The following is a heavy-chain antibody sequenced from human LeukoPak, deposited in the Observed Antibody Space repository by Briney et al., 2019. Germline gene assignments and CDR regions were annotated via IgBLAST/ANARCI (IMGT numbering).Heavy chain of an antibody. D-gene: IGHD3-22*01. CDR3: ARVKRRYYDSSGYWY. Sequence: GGSLRLSCAASGFTFSDYYMSWIRQAPGKGLEWVAYISSSGSTIYYADSVKGRFTISRDNAKNSLYLQMNSLRAEDTAVYYCARVKRRYYDSSGYWYWGQGTLVTVSS. V-gene: IGHV3-11*01. CDR1: GFTFSDYY. CDR2: ISSSGSTI. J-gene: IGHJ4*02.